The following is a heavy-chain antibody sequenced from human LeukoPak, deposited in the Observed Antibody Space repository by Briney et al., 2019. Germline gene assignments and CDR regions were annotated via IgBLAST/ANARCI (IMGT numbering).Heavy chain of an antibody. J-gene: IGHJ4*01. CDR3: ARDLGGRFYFRY. CDR1: GGSISNYY. V-gene: IGHV4-59*01. Sequence: SETLSLTCRVSGGSISNYYWSWIRQPPGKGLEWMGYSDYSGSTNYSPSPNSRVTISVETSKKQFPFKLRSVTAADTAVYYCARDLGGRFYFRYWGQGTLGTVSS. D-gene: IGHD1-26*01. CDR2: SDYSGST.